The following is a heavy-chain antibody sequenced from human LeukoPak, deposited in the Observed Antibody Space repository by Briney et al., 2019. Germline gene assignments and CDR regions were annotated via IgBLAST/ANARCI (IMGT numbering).Heavy chain of an antibody. J-gene: IGHJ6*02. Sequence: ASVKVSCKASGYTFTGYYMHWVRQAPGQGLEWMGWINPNSGGTNYAQKFQGWVTMTRDTSISTAYMELSRLRSDDTAVYYCARSKLREMAVAGHYYYYGMDVWGQGTTVTVSS. CDR1: GYTFTGYY. CDR3: ARSKLREMAVAGHYYYYGMDV. CDR2: INPNSGGT. D-gene: IGHD6-19*01. V-gene: IGHV1-2*04.